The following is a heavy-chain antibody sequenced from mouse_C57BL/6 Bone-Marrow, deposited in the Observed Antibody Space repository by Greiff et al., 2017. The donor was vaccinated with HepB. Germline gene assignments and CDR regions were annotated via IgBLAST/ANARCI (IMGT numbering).Heavy chain of an antibody. Sequence: EVKLVESGGGLVQPKGSLKLSCAASGFSFNTYAMNWVRQAPGKGLEWVARIRSKSNNYATYYAGSVKDRFTISRDDSESRLYLQMNNLKTEDTAMYYCVSSLYYGETPFAYWGQGTLVTVSA. D-gene: IGHD1-2*01. CDR3: VSSLYYGETPFAY. CDR1: GFSFNTYA. CDR2: IRSKSNNYAT. J-gene: IGHJ3*01. V-gene: IGHV10-1*01.